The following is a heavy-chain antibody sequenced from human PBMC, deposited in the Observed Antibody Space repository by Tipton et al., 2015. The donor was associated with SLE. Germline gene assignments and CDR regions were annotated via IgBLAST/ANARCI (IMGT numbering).Heavy chain of an antibody. V-gene: IGHV4-59*07. D-gene: IGHD3-16*01. CDR3: ARRGGDAFVI. J-gene: IGHJ4*02. CDR1: GGPISSYY. CDR2: NYYSGST. Sequence: TLSLTCTVSGGPISSYYWSWIRQPPGKGLEWIGYNYYSGSTNYNPSLKSRVTISVDTSKNQFSLKLSSVTAADTAVYYCARRGGDAFVIWCQGTLVTVSS.